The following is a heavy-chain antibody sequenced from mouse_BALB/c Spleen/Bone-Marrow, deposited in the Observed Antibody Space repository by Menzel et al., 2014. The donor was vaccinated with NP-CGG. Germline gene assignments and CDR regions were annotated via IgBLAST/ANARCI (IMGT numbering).Heavy chain of an antibody. CDR2: ISDGGSYT. Sequence: DVMLVESGGGLVKPGGSLKLSCAASGFTFSDYYMYWVRQTPEKRLEWVATISDGGSYTYYPDSVKGRFTISRDNAKNNLYLQMSCLKSEDTAMYYCARDGNYYAMDYWGQGTSVTVSS. D-gene: IGHD2-1*01. CDR1: GFTFSDYY. J-gene: IGHJ4*01. CDR3: ARDGNYYAMDY. V-gene: IGHV5-4*02.